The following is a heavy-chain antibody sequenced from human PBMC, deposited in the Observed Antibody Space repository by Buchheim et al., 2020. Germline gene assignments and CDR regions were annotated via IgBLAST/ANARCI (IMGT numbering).Heavy chain of an antibody. J-gene: IGHJ4*02. V-gene: IGHV3-23*01. CDR2: ISTSGGST. CDR1: GFTFSSYA. Sequence: QLLESGGGSVQPGGSLRLSCVASGFTFSSYAMSWVRQAPGKGLEWVSGISTSGGSTHYADSVVGRFPITRDNSKNTVFHHVNSLRAEDTAIYYCAKDLGLVVINGFDYWGQGTL. D-gene: IGHD3-22*01. CDR3: AKDLGLVVINGFDY.